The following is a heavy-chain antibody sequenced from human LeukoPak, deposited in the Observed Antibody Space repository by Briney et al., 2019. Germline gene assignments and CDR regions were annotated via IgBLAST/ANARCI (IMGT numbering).Heavy chain of an antibody. CDR2: IWFDGSNK. D-gene: IGHD1-1*01. Sequence: GGSLRLSCAASGFIFSNDAMHWVRQAPGKGLEWVAFIWFDGSNKHYADPVKGRFTISRDNSEDTLYLQMNSLRAEDTAVYYCVRDPSGSGFAFDSWGQGALVTVSS. CDR3: VRDPSGSGFAFDS. V-gene: IGHV3-33*01. CDR1: GFIFSNDA. J-gene: IGHJ4*02.